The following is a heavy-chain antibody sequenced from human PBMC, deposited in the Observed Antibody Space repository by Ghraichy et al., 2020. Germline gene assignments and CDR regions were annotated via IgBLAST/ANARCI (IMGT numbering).Heavy chain of an antibody. CDR1: GFTFSSYS. V-gene: IGHV3-48*02. Sequence: GESLNISCAASGFTFSSYSMNWVRQAPGKGLEWVSYISSICSTIYYADSVKGRFTISRDNAKNSLYLQMNSLRDEDTAVYYCAGSSGYYFAFYYYYGIDVWGQGTTITVSS. CDR3: AGSSGYYFAFYYYYGIDV. CDR2: ISSICSTI. J-gene: IGHJ6*02. D-gene: IGHD3-22*01.